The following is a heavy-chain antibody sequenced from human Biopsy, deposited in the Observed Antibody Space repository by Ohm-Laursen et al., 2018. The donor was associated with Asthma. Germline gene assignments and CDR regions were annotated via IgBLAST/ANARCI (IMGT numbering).Heavy chain of an antibody. CDR3: ARKAGSCISRTCYSLDF. V-gene: IGHV1-69*13. CDR1: GGTFNTYV. D-gene: IGHD2-2*01. J-gene: IGHJ4*02. CDR2: INSVFGTT. Sequence: GASVKVSCKSLGGTFNTYVIGWVRQAPGHGLEWMGGINSVFGTTTYPQKFQDRVTITADDSTSTVYMELSSLRSEDTAVYYCARKAGSCISRTCYSLDFWGQGTLVTVSS.